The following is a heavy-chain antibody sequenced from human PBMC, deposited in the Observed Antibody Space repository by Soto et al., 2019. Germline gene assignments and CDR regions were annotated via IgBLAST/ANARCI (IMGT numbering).Heavy chain of an antibody. CDR2: INAGSGNT. CDR3: ARGHLAVVPVASWYFYMDV. CDR1: GYTFTNYA. V-gene: IGHV1-3*01. J-gene: IGHJ6*03. D-gene: IGHD2-2*01. Sequence: QVQLVQSGAEVEKPGASVKVSCKASGYTFTNYAVHWVRQAPGQRLEWMGWINAGSGNTRYSQKFQGRVTITRDTSARTAYMELSSLRSEDTAVYYCARGHLAVVPVASWYFYMDVWGKGTTVTVSS.